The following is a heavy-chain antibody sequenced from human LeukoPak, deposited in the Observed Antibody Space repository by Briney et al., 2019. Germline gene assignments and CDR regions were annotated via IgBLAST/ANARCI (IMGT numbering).Heavy chain of an antibody. CDR2: INPNSGGT. CDR3: ARDMETWTQYYFDY. J-gene: IGHJ4*02. V-gene: IGHV1-2*02. CDR1: GYTFTGYY. D-gene: IGHD1-1*01. Sequence: ASVKVSYKASGYTFTGYYMHWVRQAPGQGLEWMGWINPNSGGTNYAQKFQGRVTMTRDTSISTAYMELSRLRSDDTAVYYCARDMETWTQYYFDYWGQGTLVTVSS.